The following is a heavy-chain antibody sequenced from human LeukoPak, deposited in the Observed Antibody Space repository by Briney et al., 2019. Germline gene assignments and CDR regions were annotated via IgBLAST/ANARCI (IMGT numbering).Heavy chain of an antibody. Sequence: PSETLSLTCTVSGGSISSSSYYWGWIRQPPGKGLEWIGSIYYSGSTYYNPSLKSRVTISVDTSKNQFSLKLSSVTAADTAVYYCARQSGDCSSTSCSDFDYWGQGTLVTVSS. J-gene: IGHJ4*02. CDR2: IYYSGST. CDR1: GGSISSSSYY. CDR3: ARQSGDCSSTSCSDFDY. D-gene: IGHD2-2*01. V-gene: IGHV4-39*01.